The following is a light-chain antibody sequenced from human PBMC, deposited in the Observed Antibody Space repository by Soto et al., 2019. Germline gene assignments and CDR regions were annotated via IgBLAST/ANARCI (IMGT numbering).Light chain of an antibody. V-gene: IGLV2-11*01. Sequence: VLAHPRSVFGGPGQSVPISCPGTNSVVGGYNYVSWYQQHPGKAPKLMIYDVSKRPSGVPDRFSGSKSGNTASLTISGLQAEDEADYYCCSYAGSYSYVFGTGTKVTVL. CDR1: NSVVGGYNY. CDR2: DVS. CDR3: CSYAGSYSYV. J-gene: IGLJ1*01.